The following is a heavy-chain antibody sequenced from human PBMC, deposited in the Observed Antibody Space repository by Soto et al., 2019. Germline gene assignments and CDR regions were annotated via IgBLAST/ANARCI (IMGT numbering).Heavy chain of an antibody. D-gene: IGHD3-3*01. CDR1: GFSLSTSGVG. CDR2: IYWDDEK. Sequence: QITLKESGPTLVKPTQTLTLTCTFSGFSLSTSGVGVGWIRQPPGKALEWLALIYWDDEKRYSPSLKSRLTIFKDTSKNLVVLTMFNMDPVDTASDCCAHRRVMRDFWSGYNWFDPWGQGTLVTVSS. J-gene: IGHJ5*02. V-gene: IGHV2-5*02. CDR3: AHRRVMRDFWSGYNWFDP.